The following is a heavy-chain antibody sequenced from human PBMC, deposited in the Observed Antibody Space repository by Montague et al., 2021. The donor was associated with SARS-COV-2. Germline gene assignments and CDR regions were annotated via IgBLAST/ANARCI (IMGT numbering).Heavy chain of an antibody. V-gene: IGHV4-39*07. CDR1: GGSISSSSYD. J-gene: IGHJ6*02. D-gene: IGHD6-13*01. CDR2: IYYSGST. Sequence: SETLSPTCTVSGGSISSSSYDWGWIRQPPGKRLEWIGSIYYSGSTYYNPCLKSRVTISVDTSKNQFSLKLSSVTAADTAVYYCARVGRQQLVRLSGMDVWGQGTTVTVSS. CDR3: ARVGRQQLVRLSGMDV.